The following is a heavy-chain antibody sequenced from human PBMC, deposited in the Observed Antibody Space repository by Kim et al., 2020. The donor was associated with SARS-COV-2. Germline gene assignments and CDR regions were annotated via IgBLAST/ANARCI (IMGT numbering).Heavy chain of an antibody. J-gene: IGHJ4*02. CDR3: ARVGSGYYGLDY. Sequence: GGSLRLSCAASGFNFSSYWMHWVRQVPGKGLVWVSRVSPDGSGTNHADTVKGRFTISRDKAKNTVFLQMNSLRDDDTAVYYCARVGSGYYGLDYFGQGALVTLSS. D-gene: IGHD3-22*01. V-gene: IGHV3-74*01. CDR1: GFNFSSYW. CDR2: VSPDGSGT.